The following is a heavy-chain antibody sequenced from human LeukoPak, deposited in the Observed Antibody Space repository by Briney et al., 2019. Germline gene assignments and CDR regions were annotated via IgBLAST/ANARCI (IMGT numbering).Heavy chain of an antibody. D-gene: IGHD4-23*01. CDR1: GGSISSYY. CDR2: IYYSGST. CDR3: ARSSTVVRLDY. J-gene: IGHJ4*02. Sequence: SETLSLTCTVSGGSISSYYWSWIRQPPGKGLEWIGYIYYSGSTNYNPSLKSRVTIPVDTSKNQFSLKLSSVTAADTAVYYCARSSTVVRLDYWGQGTLVTVSS. V-gene: IGHV4-59*01.